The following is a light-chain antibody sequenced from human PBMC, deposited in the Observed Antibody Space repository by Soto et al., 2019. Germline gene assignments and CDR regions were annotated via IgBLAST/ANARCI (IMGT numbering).Light chain of an antibody. J-gene: IGKJ1*01. CDR1: QGISSY. CDR2: AAS. CDR3: QQSYIDPAWT. Sequence: DIQLTQSPSFLSASVGDRFTITCXASQGISSYLAWYQQKPGKAPKLLIYAASTLQSGVPSRFSGSGSGTDFTLTISSLQPEDFATYYCQQSYIDPAWTFGQGTKVDI. V-gene: IGKV1-9*01.